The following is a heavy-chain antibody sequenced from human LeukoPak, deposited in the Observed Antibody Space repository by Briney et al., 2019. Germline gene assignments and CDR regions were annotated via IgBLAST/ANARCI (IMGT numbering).Heavy chain of an antibody. V-gene: IGHV3-30*18. CDR3: AKDRAVTTFFDY. J-gene: IGHJ4*02. CDR2: ISYDGSNK. Sequence: PGGSLRLSCAASGFTFSSYSMNWVRQAPGKGLEWVAVISYDGSNKYYADSVKGRFTISRDNSKNTLYLQMNSLRAEDTAVYYCAKDRAVTTFFDYWGQGTQVTVSS. CDR1: GFTFSSYS. D-gene: IGHD4-17*01.